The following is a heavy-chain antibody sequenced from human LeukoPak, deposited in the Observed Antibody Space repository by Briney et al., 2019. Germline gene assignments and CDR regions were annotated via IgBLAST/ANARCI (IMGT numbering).Heavy chain of an antibody. V-gene: IGHV4-59*08. CDR1: GGSISSYY. Sequence: SETLSLTCTVSGGSISSYYWSWIRQPPGKGLEWVGYISYSGSTNYNPSLKSRVTISADTSKNQFSLKLSSVTAADTAVYYCARLRVGGTSWYFDYWGQGTLVTVSS. J-gene: IGHJ4*02. D-gene: IGHD1-26*01. CDR3: ARLRVGGTSWYFDY. CDR2: ISYSGST.